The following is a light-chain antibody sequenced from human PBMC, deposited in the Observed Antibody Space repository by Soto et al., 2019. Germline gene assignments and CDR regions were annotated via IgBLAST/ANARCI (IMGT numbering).Light chain of an antibody. CDR2: ANT. V-gene: IGLV1-40*01. CDR1: SSYIGAGYD. Sequence: QSVLTQPPSVSGAPGQRVTISCTGSSSYIGAGYDVHWYQQLPGTAPKLLIYANTNRPSGVPDRFSGPKSGTSASLAITGLQAEDEADYYCQSYDDSLGGHVIFGGGTKLTVL. CDR3: QSYDDSLGGHVI. J-gene: IGLJ2*01.